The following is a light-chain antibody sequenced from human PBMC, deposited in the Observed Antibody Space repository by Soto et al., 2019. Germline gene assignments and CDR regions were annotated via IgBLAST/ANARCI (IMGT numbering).Light chain of an antibody. J-gene: IGKJ5*01. V-gene: IGKV1-39*01. Sequence: DVQMTHSPSFLSASVGDRVTIPCRASQGISSYLAWYQYKPGKAPKLLIYAASSLQSGVPSRFSGSGSGTDFTLTISSLQPEDFATYYCQQSYSTPITFGQGTRLEI. CDR2: AAS. CDR1: QGISSY. CDR3: QQSYSTPIT.